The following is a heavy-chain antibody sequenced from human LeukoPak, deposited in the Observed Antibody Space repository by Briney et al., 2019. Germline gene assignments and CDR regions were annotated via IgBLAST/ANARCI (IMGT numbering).Heavy chain of an antibody. V-gene: IGHV4-59*01. CDR3: ARGLTVAGANYFYYGMDV. CDR1: GGSISSYY. Sequence: SETLSLTCTVSGGSISSYYWSWIRQHPGKGLEWIGYIYYSGSTNYNPSLRSRVTISVDTSKNQFSLNLSSVTAADTAVYYCARGLTVAGANYFYYGMDVWGKGTTVTVSS. J-gene: IGHJ6*04. D-gene: IGHD6-19*01. CDR2: IYYSGST.